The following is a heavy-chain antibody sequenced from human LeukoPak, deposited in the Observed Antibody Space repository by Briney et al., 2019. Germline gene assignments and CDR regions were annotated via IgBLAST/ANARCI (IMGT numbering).Heavy chain of an antibody. J-gene: IGHJ5*02. CDR3: ARDFHLTGATSRWFDP. D-gene: IGHD1-7*01. CDR1: GGSISSGGYY. V-gene: IGHV4-31*03. Sequence: SETLSLTCTVSGGSISSGGYYWSWIRQHPGKGLESIGYIYYSGSTYYNPSLKSRVTLSDDTSKNQFSLKLTSVTAADTAVYYCARDFHLTGATSRWFDPWGQGTLVTVSS. CDR2: IYYSGST.